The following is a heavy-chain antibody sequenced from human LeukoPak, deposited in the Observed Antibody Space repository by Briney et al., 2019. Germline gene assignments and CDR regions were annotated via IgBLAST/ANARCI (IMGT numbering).Heavy chain of an antibody. Sequence: PSETLSLTCTVSGGSISSYYWSWIRQPPGKGLEWIGYIYYSGSTNYNPSLKSRVTISVDTSKNQFSLKLSSVTAADTAVYYCAREYYYDSSGYYHPFDYWGQGTLVTVSS. V-gene: IGHV4-59*01. D-gene: IGHD3-22*01. J-gene: IGHJ4*02. CDR3: AREYYYDSSGYYHPFDY. CDR2: IYYSGST. CDR1: GGSISSYY.